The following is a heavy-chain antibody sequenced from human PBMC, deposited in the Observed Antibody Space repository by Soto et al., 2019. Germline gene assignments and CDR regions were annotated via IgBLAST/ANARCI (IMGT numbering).Heavy chain of an antibody. CDR2: IYHSGST. J-gene: IGHJ6*02. CDR3: ARCYIAAYYYYGMDV. Sequence: QVQLQESGPGLVKPSGTLSLTCAVSGGSISSSNWWSWVRQPPGKGLEGIGEIYHSGSTNYNPSLKSRVTISVDKSKNQFSLKLSSVTAADTAAYYCARCYIAAYYYYGMDVWGQGTTVTVSS. V-gene: IGHV4-4*02. CDR1: GGSISSSNW. D-gene: IGHD6-6*01.